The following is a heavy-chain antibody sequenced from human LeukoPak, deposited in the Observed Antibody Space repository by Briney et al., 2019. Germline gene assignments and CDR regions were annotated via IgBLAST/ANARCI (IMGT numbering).Heavy chain of an antibody. V-gene: IGHV3-30*18. J-gene: IGHJ6*02. CDR3: AKQGTGITMVRGGMDV. CDR1: GFTFSSYG. Sequence: GGSLRLSCAASGFTFSSYGMHWVHQAPGKGLEWVAVISYDGSNKYYADSVKGRFTISRDNSKNTLYLQMNSLRAEDTAVYYCAKQGTGITMVRGGMDVWGQGTTVTVSS. CDR2: ISYDGSNK. D-gene: IGHD3-10*01.